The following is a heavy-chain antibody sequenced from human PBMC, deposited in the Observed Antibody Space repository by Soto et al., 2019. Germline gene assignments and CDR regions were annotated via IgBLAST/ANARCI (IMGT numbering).Heavy chain of an antibody. Sequence: SGGSLRLSCAASGFTFSSYSMNWVRQAPGKGLEWVAVISYDGSNKYYADSVKGRFTISRDNSKNTLYLQMNSLRAEDTAVYYCAKLYDSSGPDYWGQGTLVTVSS. J-gene: IGHJ4*02. V-gene: IGHV3-30*18. CDR1: GFTFSSYS. CDR2: ISYDGSNK. CDR3: AKLYDSSGPDY. D-gene: IGHD3-22*01.